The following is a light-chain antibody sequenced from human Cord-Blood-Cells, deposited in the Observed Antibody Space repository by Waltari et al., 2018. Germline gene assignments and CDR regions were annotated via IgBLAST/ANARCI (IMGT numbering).Light chain of an antibody. V-gene: IGKV3-15*01. J-gene: IGKJ5*01. CDR2: GAS. Sequence: EIVMTQSPAPLSVSPGERATLSCRASQSVSSNLAWYPQKPGQAPRLLIYGASTRATGIPARFSGSGSGTEFTLTISSLQSEDFAVYYGQQYNNWPITFGQGTRLEIK. CDR1: QSVSSN. CDR3: QQYNNWPIT.